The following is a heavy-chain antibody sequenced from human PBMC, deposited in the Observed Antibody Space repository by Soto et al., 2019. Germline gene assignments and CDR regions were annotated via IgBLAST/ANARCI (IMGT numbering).Heavy chain of an antibody. J-gene: IGHJ5*02. Sequence: ASVKVSCKASGYTFTSYGISWARQAPGQGLEWMGWISAYNGNTNYAQKLQGRVTMTTDTSTSTAYMELRSLRSDDTAVYYCARSYSSGWYGQHNWFDPWGQGTLVTSPQ. D-gene: IGHD6-19*01. CDR3: ARSYSSGWYGQHNWFDP. V-gene: IGHV1-18*01. CDR2: ISAYNGNT. CDR1: GYTFTSYG.